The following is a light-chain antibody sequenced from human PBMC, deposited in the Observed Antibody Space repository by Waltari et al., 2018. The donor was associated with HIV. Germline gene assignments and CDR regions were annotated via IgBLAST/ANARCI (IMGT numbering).Light chain of an antibody. CDR2: SNN. Sequence: QSVLTQPPSASGTPGQRVTMPCSGSSSNIGSNTVSWYQQLPGTAPKLLIYSNNQRPSGVPDRFSGSKSGTSASLAISGLQSEDEADYYCAAWDDSLNGPVFGGGTKLTVL. J-gene: IGLJ3*02. V-gene: IGLV1-44*01. CDR1: SSNIGSNT. CDR3: AAWDDSLNGPV.